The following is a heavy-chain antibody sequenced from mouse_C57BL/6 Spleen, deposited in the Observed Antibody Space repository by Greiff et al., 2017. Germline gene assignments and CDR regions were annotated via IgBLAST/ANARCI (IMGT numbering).Heavy chain of an antibody. CDR2: IWRGGST. CDR3: AKGAHDGYYVPWFAY. V-gene: IGHV2-5*01. CDR1: GFSLTSYG. J-gene: IGHJ3*01. D-gene: IGHD2-3*01. Sequence: QVHVKQSGPGLVQPSQSLSITCTVSGFSLTSYGVHWVRQSPGKGLEWLGVIWRGGSTDYNAAFMSRLSITKDNSKSQVFFKMNSLQADDTAIYYCAKGAHDGYYVPWFAYWGQGTLVTVSA.